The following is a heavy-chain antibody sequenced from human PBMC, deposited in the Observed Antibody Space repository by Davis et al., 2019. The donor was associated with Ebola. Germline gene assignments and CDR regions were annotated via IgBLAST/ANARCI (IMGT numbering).Heavy chain of an antibody. CDR2: IKNDGSST. J-gene: IGHJ3*02. V-gene: IGHV3-74*01. CDR3: AKDLVEMATIRLGAFDI. Sequence: GEFLKISCAASGFTFSNYRMHWVRQDPGTGLVWVSRIKNDGSSTNYADSVKGRFTISRDNSKNTLYLQMNSLRAEDTALYYCAKDLVEMATIRLGAFDIWGQGTMVTVSS. CDR1: GFTFSNYR. D-gene: IGHD5-24*01.